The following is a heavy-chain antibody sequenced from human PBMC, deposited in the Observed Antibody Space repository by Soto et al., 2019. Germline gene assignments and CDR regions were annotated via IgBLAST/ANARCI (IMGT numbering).Heavy chain of an antibody. J-gene: IGHJ5*01. CDR3: ARSVFFKQKTAYETPYRSRYS. D-gene: IGHD1-20*01. V-gene: IGHV4-59*01. Sequence: IRKPPGKGLEWIGYIYYSGTTNYNPSLKSRVTISVDTSKNQFSLKLNSVTAADTAVYFCARSVFFKQKTAYETPYRSRYSWG. CDR2: IYYSGTT.